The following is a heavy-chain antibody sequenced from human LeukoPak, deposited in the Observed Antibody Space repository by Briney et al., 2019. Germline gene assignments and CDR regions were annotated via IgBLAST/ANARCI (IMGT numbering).Heavy chain of an antibody. CDR3: AKRGNSGWYYFDY. Sequence: QSGGSLRLSCAASGFTFSSYGMSWVRQAPGKGLEWVSGISGSGGGTYYADSVKGRFTISRDNSKNTLYLQMNSLRAEDTAVYYCAKRGNSGWYYFDYWGQGTLVSVSS. CDR1: GFTFSSYG. V-gene: IGHV3-23*01. D-gene: IGHD6-19*01. CDR2: ISGSGGGT. J-gene: IGHJ4*02.